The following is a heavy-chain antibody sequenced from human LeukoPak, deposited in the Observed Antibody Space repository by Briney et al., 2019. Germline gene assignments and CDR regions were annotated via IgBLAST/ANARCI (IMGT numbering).Heavy chain of an antibody. J-gene: IGHJ4*02. Sequence: PSETLSLTCAVSGGSISSSNWWSWVRQPPGKGLEWIGSIYYSGSTYYNPSLKSRVTISVDTSKNQFSLKLSSVTAADTAVYYCARHAHRDNWGQGTLVTVSS. CDR1: GGSISSSNW. CDR2: IYYSGST. V-gene: IGHV4-39*01. CDR3: ARHAHRDN. D-gene: IGHD2-15*01.